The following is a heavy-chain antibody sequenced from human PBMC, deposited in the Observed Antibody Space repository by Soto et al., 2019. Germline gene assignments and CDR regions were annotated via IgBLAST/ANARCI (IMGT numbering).Heavy chain of an antibody. CDR2: IKQDGSEK. CDR1: GFTFSSYW. J-gene: IGHJ6*02. V-gene: IGHV3-7*01. Sequence: EVQLVESGGDLVQPGESLKLSCAASGFTFSSYWMSWVPDAPGKGLEWVANIKQDGSEKYYVDSVKGRFTISRDNAKHSLYLQVNSMRAEYTAVYYCAIACSGASRARYYGMDIWGQGTTVTVSS. D-gene: IGHD2-15*01. CDR3: AIACSGASRARYYGMDI.